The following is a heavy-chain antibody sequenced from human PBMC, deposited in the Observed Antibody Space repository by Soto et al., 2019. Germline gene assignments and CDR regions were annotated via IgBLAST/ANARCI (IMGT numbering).Heavy chain of an antibody. CDR2: INLSGGST. J-gene: IGHJ6*03. V-gene: IGHV1-46*03. Sequence: QVQLVQSGAEVKKPGASVTVSCKASGYTFTSYYIHWVRQAPGQGLEWMGIINLSGGSTSYAQKVQGRVTMTRDTSTSTVYMEVSGLRSEDTAVYYCARDQEPSTLYYDYYYMDVWGKGTTVTVSS. CDR1: GYTFTSYY. CDR3: ARDQEPSTLYYDYYYMDV.